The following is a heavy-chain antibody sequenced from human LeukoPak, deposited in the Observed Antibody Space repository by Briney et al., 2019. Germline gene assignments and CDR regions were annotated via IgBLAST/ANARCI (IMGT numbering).Heavy chain of an antibody. CDR2: ISYDGSNK. CDR3: AKLSYSSGWYY. D-gene: IGHD6-19*01. V-gene: IGHV3-30*18. CDR1: GFTFSSYG. J-gene: IGHJ4*02. Sequence: PGGSLRLSCAASGFTFSSYGMHWVRQAPGKGLEWVAVISYDGSNKYYADSVKGRFTISRDNSKNTLYLQMNSLRAEDTAVYYCAKLSYSSGWYYWGQGTLVTVSS.